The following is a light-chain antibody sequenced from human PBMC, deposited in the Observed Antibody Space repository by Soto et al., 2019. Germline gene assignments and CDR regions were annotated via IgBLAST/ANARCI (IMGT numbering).Light chain of an antibody. Sequence: DIILTQSPAIVSVSPGERATLACRASRSVSTNLAWYQHKHGQAPRLLIYGASTRVTDIPPRFSGSWSGTEFTLTINYFKSEDFGVYYCQQYDKAVPPVTFGGGNKVEV. CDR2: GAS. J-gene: IGKJ4*01. CDR3: QQYDKAVPPVT. CDR1: RSVSTN. V-gene: IGKV3-15*01.